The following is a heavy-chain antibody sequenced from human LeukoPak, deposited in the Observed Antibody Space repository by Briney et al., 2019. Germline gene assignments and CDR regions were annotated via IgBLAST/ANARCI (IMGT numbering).Heavy chain of an antibody. CDR1: GFTVSSNY. CDR3: AKGYSYAYDY. D-gene: IGHD5-18*01. J-gene: IGHJ4*02. CDR2: IYSGGST. Sequence: PGGSLRLSCAASGFTVSSNYMSWVRQAPGKGLEWVSLIYSGGSTYYADSVKGRFTISRDNSKNTLYLQMNSLRAEDTAVYYWAKGYSYAYDYWGQGTLVTVSS. V-gene: IGHV3-53*01.